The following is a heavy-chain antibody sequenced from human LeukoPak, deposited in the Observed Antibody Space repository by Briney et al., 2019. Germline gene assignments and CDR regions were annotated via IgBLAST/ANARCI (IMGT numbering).Heavy chain of an antibody. D-gene: IGHD2-15*01. V-gene: IGHV3-30*02. CDR2: IRYDGSNK. CDR1: GFTFSSYG. J-gene: IGHJ3*01. CDR3: NKDGSV. Sequence: PGGSLRLSCAASGFTFSSYGMHWVRQAPGKGLEWVAFIRYDGSNKYYADSVKGRFTISRDDSKNTAYLQMNSLKTEDTAVYYCNKDGSVWGQGTMVTVSS.